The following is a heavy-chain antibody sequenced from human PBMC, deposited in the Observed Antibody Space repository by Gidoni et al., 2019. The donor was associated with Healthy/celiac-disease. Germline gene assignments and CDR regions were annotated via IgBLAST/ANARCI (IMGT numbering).Heavy chain of an antibody. CDR1: GGSFSGYY. J-gene: IGHJ4*02. D-gene: IGHD3-16*01. Sequence: QVQLQQLGAALFKPSESLSLTCAVYGGSFSGYYWSWIRQTPGKGLGWIGEINHSGSTNYNQSLKSRVTRSVDTSKNQFSLKLSSVTAADRAVYYSARGGILGRYGFDYWGQGTLVTGSS. CDR3: ARGGILGRYGFDY. CDR2: INHSGST. V-gene: IGHV4-34*01.